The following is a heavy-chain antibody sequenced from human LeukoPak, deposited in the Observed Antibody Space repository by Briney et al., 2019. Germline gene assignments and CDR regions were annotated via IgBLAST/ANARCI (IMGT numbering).Heavy chain of an antibody. V-gene: IGHV4-34*01. CDR3: ARGVSRYCSSTSCYNWFDP. J-gene: IGHJ5*02. CDR2: INHSGGT. Sequence: SETLSLTCAVYGGSFSGYYWSWIRQPPGKGLEWIGEINHSGGTNYNPSLKSRVTISVDTSKNQFSLKLSSVTAADTAVYYCARGVSRYCSSTSCYNWFDPWGQGTLVTVSS. CDR1: GGSFSGYY. D-gene: IGHD2-2*01.